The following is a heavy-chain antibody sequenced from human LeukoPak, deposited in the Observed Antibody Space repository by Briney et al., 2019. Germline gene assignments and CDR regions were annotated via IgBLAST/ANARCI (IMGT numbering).Heavy chain of an antibody. Sequence: PGGSLRLSCAASGFTVSSNYMSWVRQAPGKGLEWVSVIYSSGSTYYADSVKGRFTISRDNSKNTLYLQMNSLRAEDTAVYYCAKMDIVVVVAAKAEYFQHWGQGTLVTVSS. CDR1: GFTVSSNY. V-gene: IGHV3-53*01. J-gene: IGHJ1*01. CDR3: AKMDIVVVVAAKAEYFQH. CDR2: IYSSGST. D-gene: IGHD2-15*01.